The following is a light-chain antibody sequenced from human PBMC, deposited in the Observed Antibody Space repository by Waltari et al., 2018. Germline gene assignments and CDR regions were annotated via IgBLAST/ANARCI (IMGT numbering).Light chain of an antibody. Sequence: EIVMMQSQGTLFASPGERVILSCRASKRVGSNLAWYQQKPGQAPRLLIYGASTRATDVPGTFSGSGSGRVFTLTISSLQSEDFALYYCQQYYNWPRTFGQGTKVEIK. CDR3: QQYYNWPRT. CDR1: KRVGSN. V-gene: IGKV3-15*01. CDR2: GAS. J-gene: IGKJ1*01.